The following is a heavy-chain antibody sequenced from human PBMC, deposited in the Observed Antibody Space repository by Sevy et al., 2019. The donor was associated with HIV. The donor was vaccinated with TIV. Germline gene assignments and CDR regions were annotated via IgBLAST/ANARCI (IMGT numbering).Heavy chain of an antibody. CDR1: GFTFSSYS. Sequence: GESLKISCAASGFTFSSYSMNWVRQAPGKGLERVSYISSSSSTIYYADSVKGRFTISRDNAKNSLYLQMNSLRDEDTAVYYCARDQVSGYYDGSGPFDYWGQGTLVTVSS. D-gene: IGHD3-22*01. J-gene: IGHJ4*02. V-gene: IGHV3-48*02. CDR3: ARDQVSGYYDGSGPFDY. CDR2: ISSSSSTI.